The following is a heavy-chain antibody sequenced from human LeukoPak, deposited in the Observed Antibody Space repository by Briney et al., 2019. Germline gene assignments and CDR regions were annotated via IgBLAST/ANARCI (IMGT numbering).Heavy chain of an antibody. CDR2: XXXXNKR. Sequence: ASVKVSCKASGYTFTSYGINWVRQAPGQGLEWXXXXXXXNKRNYAQKFQGRVTMTTDTSTSTAYMELRNLRSDDTAVYYCARVSAPPDYGDYVSENWFDPWGQGTLVTVSS. CDR3: ARVSAPPDYGDYVSENWFDP. J-gene: IGHJ5*02. D-gene: IGHD4-17*01. CDR1: GYTFTSYG. V-gene: IGHV1-18*01.